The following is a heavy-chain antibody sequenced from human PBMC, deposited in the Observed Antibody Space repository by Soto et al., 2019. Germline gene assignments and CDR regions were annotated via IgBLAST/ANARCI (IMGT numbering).Heavy chain of an antibody. D-gene: IGHD3-10*01. CDR3: ARRAMVRGVVDH. CDR1: GGSFSGYY. V-gene: IGHV4-34*01. CDR2: INHSGST. J-gene: IGHJ4*02. Sequence: QVQLQQWGAGLLKPSETLSLTCAVYGGSFSGYYWSWIRQPPGKGLEWIGEINHSGSTNYNPYLKSRVTISVDTSKNQFSLKLSSVTAADTAVYYCARRAMVRGVVDHWGQGTLVTVSS.